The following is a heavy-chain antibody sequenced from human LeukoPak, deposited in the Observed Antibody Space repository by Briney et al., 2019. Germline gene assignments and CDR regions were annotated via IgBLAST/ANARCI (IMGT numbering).Heavy chain of an antibody. Sequence: QPGGSLRLSCAASGSTFSSYWMNWVRQGPGKGLVWVARINGDEGRTTYADSVRDRFTISRDNAKNALYLQMNSLRAEDTAVYYCVRGQLERPFDFYYGMDVWGKGTTVTVSS. CDR3: VRGQLERPFDFYYGMDV. D-gene: IGHD1-1*01. J-gene: IGHJ6*04. CDR1: GSTFSSYW. V-gene: IGHV3-74*01. CDR2: INGDEGRT.